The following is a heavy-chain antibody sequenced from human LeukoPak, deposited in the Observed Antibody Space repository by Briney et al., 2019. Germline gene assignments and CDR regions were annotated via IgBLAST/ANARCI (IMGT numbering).Heavy chain of an antibody. CDR1: GYTFPSYW. Sequence: AASLMISCTGFGYTFPSYWIAWVRQMPGKDLEWMGIIYPGDSDTRYSSSFQGQVSISADKSINTAYLQWSSLKASDSVMYYCARGFVRDYWGQGTLVIVSS. J-gene: IGHJ4*02. V-gene: IGHV5-51*01. CDR3: ARGFVRDY. CDR2: IYPGDSDT. D-gene: IGHD3-16*01.